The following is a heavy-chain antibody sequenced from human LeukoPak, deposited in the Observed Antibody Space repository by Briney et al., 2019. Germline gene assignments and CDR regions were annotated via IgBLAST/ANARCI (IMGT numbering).Heavy chain of an antibody. CDR1: GYTFNNYN. V-gene: IGHV1-18*04. D-gene: IGHD4-17*01. CDR2: ISAYNGNT. J-gene: IGHJ4*02. Sequence: ASVKVSCKASGYTFNNYNIHWLRQAPGQGLEWMGWISAYNGNTNYAQKLQGRVTMTTDTSTSTAYMELRSLRSDDTAVYYCAKSDGDYVSLLWDWGQGTLVTVSS. CDR3: AKSDGDYVSLLWD.